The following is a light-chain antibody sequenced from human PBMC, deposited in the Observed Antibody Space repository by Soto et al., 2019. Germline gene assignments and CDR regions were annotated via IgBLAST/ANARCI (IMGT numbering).Light chain of an antibody. CDR2: EGS. V-gene: IGLV2-23*01. CDR1: SSDVGSYNL. J-gene: IGLJ1*01. CDR3: CSYAGSID. Sequence: QSVLTQPASVSGSPGQSITISCTGTSSDVGSYNLVSWYQQHPGKAPKLMIYEGSKRPSGVSNRFSGSKSGNTASLTISGLQAEDAADYYCCSYAGSIDFGTGTKVTVL.